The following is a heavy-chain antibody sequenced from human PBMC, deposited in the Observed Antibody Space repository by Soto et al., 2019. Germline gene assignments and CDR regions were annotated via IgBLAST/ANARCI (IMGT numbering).Heavy chain of an antibody. Sequence: EVQLVESGGGLVQPGGSLRLSCAVSGFTFSDHYMDWVRQAPGKGLEWVGHIRNKANSYTKEYAASLRGRFTIASDDSMIALYLHRNSMITEGTAVYYCATGSGADYPFDIWGQGTMVTVSS. CDR2: IRNKANSYTK. D-gene: IGHD3-3*01. CDR3: ATGSGADYPFDI. J-gene: IGHJ3*02. CDR1: GFTFSDHY. V-gene: IGHV3-72*01.